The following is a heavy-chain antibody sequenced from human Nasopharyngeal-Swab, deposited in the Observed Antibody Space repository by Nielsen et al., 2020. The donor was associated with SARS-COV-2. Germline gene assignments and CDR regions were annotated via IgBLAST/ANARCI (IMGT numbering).Heavy chain of an antibody. CDR2: ISSSGSTI. Sequence: GGSLRLSYAASGFTFSSYEMNWVRQAPGKGLEWVSYISSSGSTIYYADSVKGRFTISRDNAKNSLYLQMNSLRAEDTAVYYCAREGENDSSGYFSDAFDIWGQGTMVTVSS. CDR3: AREGENDSSGYFSDAFDI. V-gene: IGHV3-48*03. J-gene: IGHJ3*02. D-gene: IGHD3-22*01. CDR1: GFTFSSYE.